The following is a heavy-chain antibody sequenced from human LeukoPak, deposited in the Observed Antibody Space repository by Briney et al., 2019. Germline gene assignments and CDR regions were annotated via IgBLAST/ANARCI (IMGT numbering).Heavy chain of an antibody. Sequence: GGSLRLSCAASGFTFSSYEMNWVRQAPGKGLEWVSYISSSGSTIYYADSVKGRFTISRDNSKNTLFLQMNSLRAEDTAVFYCAKRYGDSTGWFFDFWGQGSLVTVSS. CDR3: AKRYGDSTGWFFDF. D-gene: IGHD6-13*01. CDR2: ISSSGSTI. J-gene: IGHJ4*02. CDR1: GFTFSSYE. V-gene: IGHV3-48*03.